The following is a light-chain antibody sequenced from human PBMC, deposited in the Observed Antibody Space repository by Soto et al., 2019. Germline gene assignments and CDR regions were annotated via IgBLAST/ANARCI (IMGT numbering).Light chain of an antibody. CDR3: QQYGSSST. CDR2: SVS. V-gene: IGKV3-20*01. CDR1: QGIGDY. Sequence: EVVMRQSPATLSVSPGEGATLSCRASQGIGDYLACFQQKPGQTPRLLIYSVSSRATGIPDRFSGSGSGTDFTLTISRLEPEDFAVYYCQQYGSSSTFGQGTRLEIK. J-gene: IGKJ5*01.